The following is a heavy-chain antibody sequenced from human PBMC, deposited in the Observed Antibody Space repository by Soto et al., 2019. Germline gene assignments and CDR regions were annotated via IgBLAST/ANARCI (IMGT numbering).Heavy chain of an antibody. CDR3: ARTLSSGWYGLYYYGMDV. CDR1: GGSISGYY. J-gene: IGHJ6*02. CDR2: INHSGST. V-gene: IGHV4-34*01. Sequence: SETLSLTCTVSGGSISGYYWSWIRQPPGKGLEWIGEINHSGSTNYNPSLKSRVTISVDTSKNQFSLKLSSVTAADTAVYYCARTLSSGWYGLYYYGMDVWGQGTTVTVSS. D-gene: IGHD6-19*01.